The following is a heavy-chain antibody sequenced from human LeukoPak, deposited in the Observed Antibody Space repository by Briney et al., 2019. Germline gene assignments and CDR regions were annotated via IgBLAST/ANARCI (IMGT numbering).Heavy chain of an antibody. Sequence: GASVKVSCKASGGTFSSYAISWVRQAPGQGLEWMGRIIPTFGQETYAQKFQGRVTITTDESTSTAYMELSSLRSEDTAVYYCAREPFIFEYGDYEGGGLAYYYYMDVWGKGTTVTVSS. D-gene: IGHD4-17*01. CDR3: AREPFIFEYGDYEGGGLAYYYYMDV. CDR1: GGTFSSYA. V-gene: IGHV1-69*05. J-gene: IGHJ6*03. CDR2: IIPTFGQE.